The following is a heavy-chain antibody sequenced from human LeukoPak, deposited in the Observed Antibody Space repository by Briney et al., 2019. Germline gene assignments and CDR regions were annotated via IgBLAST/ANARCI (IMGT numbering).Heavy chain of an antibody. CDR3: ARDRVSGRYFYL. J-gene: IGHJ2*01. V-gene: IGHV4-30-4*01. CDR2: IYYSGST. D-gene: IGHD3-3*01. Sequence: SETLSLTCTVSGGSICRVDYYWRWIRQPPGKGLEWIGYIYYSGSTYYNPSLKSRVTISVDTSKNQFSLKLSSVTAADTAVYCCARDRVSGRYFYLWGRGTLVTVSS. CDR1: GGSICRVDYY.